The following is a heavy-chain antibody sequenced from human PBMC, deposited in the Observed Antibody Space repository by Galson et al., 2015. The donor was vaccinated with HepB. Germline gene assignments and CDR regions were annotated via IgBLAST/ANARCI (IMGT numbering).Heavy chain of an antibody. CDR1: GYTFTELS. D-gene: IGHD3-10*01. V-gene: IGHV1-24*01. Sequence: SVKVSCKASGYTFTELSMHWVRQAPGKGLEWMGSFDPEDGETSYAQKFQGRVTMTKDTSTDTAYMELSSLRSEDTAVYYCATVGVVGFGGLLPPFDPWGQGTLVTVSS. CDR3: ATVGVVGFGGLLPPFDP. J-gene: IGHJ5*02. CDR2: FDPEDGET.